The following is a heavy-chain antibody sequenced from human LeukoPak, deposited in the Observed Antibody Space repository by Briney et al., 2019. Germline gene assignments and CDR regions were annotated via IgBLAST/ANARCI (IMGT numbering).Heavy chain of an antibody. Sequence: GGSLRLSCAASGFTFRNYWMHWVRQAPGKGLVWVSRINSDGSSTAYADSVRGRFTISRDNSKNTLYLQMNSLRTEDTAVYYCAKAEGYDILTGLDYWGQGTLVTVSS. D-gene: IGHD3-9*01. CDR3: AKAEGYDILTGLDY. CDR1: GFTFRNYW. CDR2: INSDGSST. J-gene: IGHJ4*02. V-gene: IGHV3-74*01.